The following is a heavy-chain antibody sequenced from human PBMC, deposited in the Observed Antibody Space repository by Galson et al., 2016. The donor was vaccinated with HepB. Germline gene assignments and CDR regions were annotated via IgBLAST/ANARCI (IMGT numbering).Heavy chain of an antibody. D-gene: IGHD4-17*01. CDR1: GYTFTRYS. Sequence: SVKVSCKASGYTFTRYSLHWVRQAPGQGLEWMGKIDPNGGITIYAQKFQGRLTMTSDTSTSTVYMELSSLRSADTAVYYCAREDGDYEGAYFDFWGQGTLVTVSS. CDR2: IDPNGGIT. CDR3: AREDGDYEGAYFDF. V-gene: IGHV1-46*01. J-gene: IGHJ4*02.